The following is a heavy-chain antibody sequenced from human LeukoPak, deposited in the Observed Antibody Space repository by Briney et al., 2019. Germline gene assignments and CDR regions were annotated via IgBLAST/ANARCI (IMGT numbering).Heavy chain of an antibody. D-gene: IGHD3-22*01. CDR1: GFTFSSYA. J-gene: IGHJ4*02. Sequence: GGSLRLFCAASGFTFSSYAMSWVRQAPGKGLEWVSAISGSGDSTYYSDSVKGRFTISRDNSKNTLYVQMNSLRAEDTAVYYCAKPLVSDYYDSSGYWVYWGQGTLVTVSS. V-gene: IGHV3-23*01. CDR2: ISGSGDST. CDR3: AKPLVSDYYDSSGYWVY.